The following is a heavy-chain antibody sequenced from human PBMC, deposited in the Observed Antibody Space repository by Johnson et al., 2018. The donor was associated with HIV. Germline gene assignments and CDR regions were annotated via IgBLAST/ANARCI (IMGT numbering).Heavy chain of an antibody. V-gene: IGHV3-30*19. CDR3: ARGRTVVSVFDI. D-gene: IGHD3-3*01. J-gene: IGHJ3*02. CDR1: GFTFSSYG. Sequence: VQLVESGGGVVQPGGSLRLSCAASGFTFSSYGMHWVRQAPGKGLEWVAVISYDGSNKFYADSVKGRFTISRDNSKNTLSLQMNSLRAEDTAVYYCARGRTVVSVFDIWGQ. CDR2: ISYDGSNK.